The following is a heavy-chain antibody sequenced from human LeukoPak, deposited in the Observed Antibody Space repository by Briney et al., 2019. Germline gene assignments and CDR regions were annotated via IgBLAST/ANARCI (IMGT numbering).Heavy chain of an antibody. D-gene: IGHD3-10*01. V-gene: IGHV3-23*01. CDR2: ISGSGGST. Sequence: PGGSLRLSCAASGFTFSSYAMSWVRQAPGKGLEWVSAISGSGGSTYYADSVKGRFTISRDNSKNTLYLQMNSLRAEDTAVYYCAKSFRGGYYYYYGVDVWGQGTTVTVSS. CDR3: AKSFRGGYYYYYGVDV. CDR1: GFTFSSYA. J-gene: IGHJ6*02.